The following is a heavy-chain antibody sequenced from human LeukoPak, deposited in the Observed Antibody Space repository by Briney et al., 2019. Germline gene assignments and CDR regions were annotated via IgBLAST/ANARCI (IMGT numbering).Heavy chain of an antibody. V-gene: IGHV3-30*04. CDR1: GFTFSDHA. CDR2: ISYHARDQ. CDR3: AAQPCINGICYLDY. D-gene: IGHD2-8*01. J-gene: IGHJ4*02. Sequence: QPGGSLRLSCTASGFTFSDHAMHWVRQAPGKGLEWVTVISYHARDQFYADSVKGRFTVSRDNSRNTLYLQMDSLRAEDLAVYYCAAQPCINGICYLDYWGQGTLVTVSS.